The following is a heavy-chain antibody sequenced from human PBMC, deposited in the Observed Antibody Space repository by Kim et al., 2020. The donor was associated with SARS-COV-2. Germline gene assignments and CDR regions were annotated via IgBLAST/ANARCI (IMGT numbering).Heavy chain of an antibody. Sequence: VGSLRLSCAASGFTFSIYTMNWVRQAPGKGLEWVSAITGGGGAYYADSVKGRFTISRDNSKNTLSLQMNTLRAEDTAVYYCFPPRRLEEDYWGQGTLVTVSS. CDR1: GFTFSIYT. D-gene: IGHD1-1*01. V-gene: IGHV3-23*01. J-gene: IGHJ4*02. CDR3: FPPRRLEEDY. CDR2: ITGGGGA.